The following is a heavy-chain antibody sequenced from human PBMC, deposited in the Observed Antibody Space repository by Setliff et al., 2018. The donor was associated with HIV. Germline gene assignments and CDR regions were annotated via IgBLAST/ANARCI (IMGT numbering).Heavy chain of an antibody. V-gene: IGHV3-30*18. CDR2: ISYDGNSQ. CDR3: AKDCLSRRVVAATPTHTEY. CDR1: GFSFSTYG. Sequence: GGSLRLSCAASGFSFSTYGMHWVRQTPDNGLEWVAVISYDGNSQYYADSVKGRFTLSRDNFRNTLYLQMNSLRVEDTAIYYCAKDCLSRRVVAATPTHTEYWGQGTLVTVSS. J-gene: IGHJ4*02. D-gene: IGHD2-15*01.